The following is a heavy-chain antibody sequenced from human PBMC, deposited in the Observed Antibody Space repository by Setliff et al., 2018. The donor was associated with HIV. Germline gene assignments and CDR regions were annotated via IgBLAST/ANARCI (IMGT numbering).Heavy chain of an antibody. J-gene: IGHJ4*02. V-gene: IGHV3-74*01. CDR3: VRDRIEGRTVFDT. CDR2: INSDGSST. D-gene: IGHD2-8*02. Sequence: GGSLRLSCAVSGFTFSNSAMSWVRQAPGKGLVWVSHINSDGSSTSYADSAKGRFTISRDNAANTLYLQVDGLRGEDSAVYYCVRDRIEGRTVFDTWGLGTLVTVSS. CDR1: GFTFSNSA.